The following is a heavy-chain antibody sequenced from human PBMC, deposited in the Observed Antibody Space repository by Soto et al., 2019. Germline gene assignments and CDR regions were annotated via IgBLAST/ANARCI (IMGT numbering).Heavy chain of an antibody. CDR1: WYSFTSYW. CDR2: IYPGDSDT. CDR3: ARGNCSSTSCRENWFDP. D-gene: IGHD2-2*01. Sequence: GGALKISCKGSWYSFTSYWSGWVRQMPRKGLEWMGIIYPGDSDTRYSPSFQGQVTISADKSISTAYLQWSSLKASGTAMYYCARGNCSSTSCRENWFDPWGQGTLVTVSS. V-gene: IGHV5-51*01. J-gene: IGHJ5*02.